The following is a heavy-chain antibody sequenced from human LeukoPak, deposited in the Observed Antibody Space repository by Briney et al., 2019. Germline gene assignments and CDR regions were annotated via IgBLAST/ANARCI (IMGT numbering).Heavy chain of an antibody. Sequence: GASVKVSCKASGYTFTGYYMHWVRQAPGQGLEWMGGIIPTFGTANYAQKFQGRVTITADESTSTAYMELSSLRSEDTAVYYCARVYRNYYGSGRLNNWFDPWGQGTLVTVSS. CDR3: ARVYRNYYGSGRLNNWFDP. CDR2: IIPTFGTA. V-gene: IGHV1-69*13. D-gene: IGHD3-10*01. J-gene: IGHJ5*02. CDR1: GYTFTGYY.